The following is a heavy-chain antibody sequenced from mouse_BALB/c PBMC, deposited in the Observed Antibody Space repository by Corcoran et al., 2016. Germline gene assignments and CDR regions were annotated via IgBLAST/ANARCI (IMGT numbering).Heavy chain of an antibody. CDR1: GYTFTNYG. J-gene: IGHJ3*01. D-gene: IGHD2-3*01. Sequence: QIQLVQSGAELKKPGETVKISCKASGYTFTNYGMNWVKQAPGKGLKWMGWINTYTGEPTYADDFKGRFAFSLETSASTAYLQINNLKNEDTATYFCARRGYYETAWFAYWGQGTLVTVSA. CDR2: INTYTGEP. V-gene: IGHV9-3-1*01. CDR3: ARRGYYETAWFAY.